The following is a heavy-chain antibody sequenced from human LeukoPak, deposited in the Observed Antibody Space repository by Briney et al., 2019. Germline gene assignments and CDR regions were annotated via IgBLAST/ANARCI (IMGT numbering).Heavy chain of an antibody. CDR1: GGTFSIYA. CDR3: ARGRDYYDSSGYYWSDY. V-gene: IGHV1-69*06. J-gene: IGHJ4*02. CDR2: IIPIFGTA. D-gene: IGHD3-22*01. Sequence: SVTVSCKASGGTFSIYAISWVRQAPGQGLEWMGRIIPIFGTANYAQKFQGRVTITADKSTSTAYMELSSLRSEDTAVYYCARGRDYYDSSGYYWSDYWGQGTLVTVSS.